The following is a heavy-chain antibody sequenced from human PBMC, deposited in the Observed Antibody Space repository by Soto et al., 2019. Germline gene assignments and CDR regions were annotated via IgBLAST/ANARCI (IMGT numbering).Heavy chain of an antibody. Sequence: ASVKVSCKASGYTFTANYLHWVRQAPGQGLEWMGWMNPNSGNAGYAQKFQGRVTMTRNTSISTAYMELSSLRSEDTAVYYCARQKVDASDYWGQGTLVTVSS. CDR2: MNPNSGNA. CDR1: GYTFTANY. CDR3: ARQKVDASDY. V-gene: IGHV1-8*02. J-gene: IGHJ4*02. D-gene: IGHD2-15*01.